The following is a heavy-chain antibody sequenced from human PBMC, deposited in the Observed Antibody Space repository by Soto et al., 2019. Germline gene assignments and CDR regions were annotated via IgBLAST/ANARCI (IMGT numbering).Heavy chain of an antibody. CDR2: ISWNSGSI. Sequence: GGSLRLSCAASGFTFDDYAMHWVRQAPGKGLEWVSGISWNSGSIGYADSVKGRFTISRDNAKNSLYLQMNSLRAEDTALYYCAKDMAVWGQGTMVTVSS. V-gene: IGHV3-9*01. J-gene: IGHJ3*01. CDR1: GFTFDDYA. CDR3: AKDMAV.